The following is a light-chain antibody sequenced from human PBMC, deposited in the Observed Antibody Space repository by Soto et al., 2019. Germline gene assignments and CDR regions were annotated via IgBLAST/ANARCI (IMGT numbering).Light chain of an antibody. CDR2: GAS. V-gene: IGKV3-20*01. CDR3: QQYGSSPPFT. CDR1: QSVSSSY. J-gene: IGKJ2*01. Sequence: EIVLTQSPGTLSLSRGERATLSCRASQSVSSSYLAWYQHNPGQAPRILIYGASNKATGIPDRFSGSGSGTDFALTISRLEPEDFAVYYCQQYGSSPPFTFGQGTTLEIK.